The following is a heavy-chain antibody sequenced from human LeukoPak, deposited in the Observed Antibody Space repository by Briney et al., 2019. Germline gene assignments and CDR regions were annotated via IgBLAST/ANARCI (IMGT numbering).Heavy chain of an antibody. J-gene: IGHJ4*02. CDR3: ARNSNGMSN. CDR2: INSDGRST. Sequence: GGSLRLSCVASGFTFTNYGMMRVRQAPGKGLVWVSYINSDGRSTTYADSVKGRFTISRDNAKNTLYLQMSSLRAEDTAMYYCARNSNGMSNWGQGTLVIVSS. V-gene: IGHV3-74*01. D-gene: IGHD2-8*01. CDR1: GFTFTNYG.